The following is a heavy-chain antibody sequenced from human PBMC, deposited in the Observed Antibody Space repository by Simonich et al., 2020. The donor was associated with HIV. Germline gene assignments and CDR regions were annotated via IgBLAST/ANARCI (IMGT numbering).Heavy chain of an antibody. V-gene: IGHV4-34*04. CDR2: INHSGIT. D-gene: IGHD3-3*01. Sequence: QVQLQQWGAGLLKPSETLSLTCAVYGGSFSGYYLSWIRQPPGKGLEWIGEINHSGITNDKSSLNSRATISVDKSKNQFSLKLSSVTAADTAIYYCARRDRELILYFDYWGQGNLVTVSS. J-gene: IGHJ4*02. CDR1: GGSFSGYY. CDR3: ARRDRELILYFDY.